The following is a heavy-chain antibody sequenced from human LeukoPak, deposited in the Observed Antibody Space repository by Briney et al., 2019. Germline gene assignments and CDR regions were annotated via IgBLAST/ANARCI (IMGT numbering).Heavy chain of an antibody. V-gene: IGHV4-31*03. CDR1: GRSITRGGYY. CDR2: TYHLGST. J-gene: IGHJ6*03. Sequence: SETLSLTCTVSGRSITRGGYYWSWVRQLPGKGLEWIGYTYHLGSTYYNASLKSRLTISVDTSNNQFSLNLSSVTAADTAVYYCARVPMGASYYYMDVWGKGTTVTVSS. CDR3: ARVPMGASYYYMDV. D-gene: IGHD1-26*01.